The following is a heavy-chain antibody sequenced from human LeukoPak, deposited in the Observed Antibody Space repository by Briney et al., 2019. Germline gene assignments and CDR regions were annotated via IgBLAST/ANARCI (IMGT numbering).Heavy chain of an antibody. Sequence: SETLSLTCAVYGGSFSGYYWSWIRQPPGKGLEWIGEINHSGSTNYNPSLKSRVTISVDTSKNQFSLKLSSVTAADTAVYYCARLPYCSSTSCRYYYYYYGMDAWGQGTTVTVSS. CDR1: GGSFSGYY. CDR3: ARLPYCSSTSCRYYYYYYGMDA. CDR2: INHSGST. V-gene: IGHV4-34*01. J-gene: IGHJ6*02. D-gene: IGHD2-2*01.